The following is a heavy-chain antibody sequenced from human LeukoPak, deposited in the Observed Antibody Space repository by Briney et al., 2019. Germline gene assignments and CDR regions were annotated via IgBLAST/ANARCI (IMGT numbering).Heavy chain of an antibody. J-gene: IGHJ4*02. CDR2: ISGSGGST. V-gene: IGHV3-23*01. CDR3: ANDPYYGSRHYYFDY. Sequence: GGSLRLSCAASGFTFSSYAMSWVRQAPGKGLEWVSAISGSGGSTYYADSVKGRFTISRDNSKNTLYLQLNSLRAEDTAVYYCANDPYYGSRHYYFDYWGQGTLVTVSS. D-gene: IGHD3-10*01. CDR1: GFTFSSYA.